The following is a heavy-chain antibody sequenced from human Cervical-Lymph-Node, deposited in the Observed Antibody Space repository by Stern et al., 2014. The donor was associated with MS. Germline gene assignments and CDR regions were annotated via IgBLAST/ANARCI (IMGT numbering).Heavy chain of an antibody. Sequence: EVQLVESGGHLVQPGGSLRLSCAASGFTLSSYNMNWVRPAPGKGLEWISFISGFSRTIYYAASVRCRFTISRDNANNSLYLQMNSLRVEDTAVYYCARGITIFGEGKWGQGTLVTVSS. J-gene: IGHJ4*02. CDR3: ARGITIFGEGK. CDR2: ISGFSRTI. CDR1: GFTLSSYN. V-gene: IGHV3-48*01. D-gene: IGHD3-3*01.